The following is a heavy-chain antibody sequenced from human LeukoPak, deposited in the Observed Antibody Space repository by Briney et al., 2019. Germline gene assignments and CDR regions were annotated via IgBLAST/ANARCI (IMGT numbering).Heavy chain of an antibody. J-gene: IGHJ4*02. CDR1: GFTFSSYA. CDR2: ISYDGSNK. CDR3: ARVVGTWELRGVFDY. Sequence: GRSLRLSCAASGFTFSSYAMHWARQAPGKELEWVAVISYDGSNKYYADSVKGRFTISRDNSKNTLYLQMNSLRAEDTAVYYCARVVGTWELRGVFDYWGQGTLVTVSS. V-gene: IGHV3-30-3*01. D-gene: IGHD1-26*01.